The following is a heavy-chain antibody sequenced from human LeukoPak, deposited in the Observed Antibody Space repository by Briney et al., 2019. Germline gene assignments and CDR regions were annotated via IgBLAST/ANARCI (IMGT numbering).Heavy chain of an antibody. J-gene: IGHJ5*02. CDR1: GFTFSSYE. CDR3: ARSYGSGTYPHWFDP. Sequence: GGSLRLSCAASGFTFSSYEMNWVRQAPGKGLEWVSYISSSGRTTYYADSVKGRFTISRDDAKNSLYLQMNSLRADDTAVYYCARSYGSGTYPHWFDPWGQGTLVTVSS. D-gene: IGHD3-10*01. CDR2: ISSSGRTT. V-gene: IGHV3-48*03.